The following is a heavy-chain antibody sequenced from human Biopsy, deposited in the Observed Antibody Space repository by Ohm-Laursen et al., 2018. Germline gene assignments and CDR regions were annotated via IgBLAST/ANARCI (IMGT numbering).Heavy chain of an antibody. CDR2: ITSGGSTT. J-gene: IGHJ6*02. CDR3: ARDVEGFYSYAMDV. V-gene: IGHV3-11*01. Sequence: SLRLSCAASGFTFSDYYMSWIRQAPGKGLGWVSYITSGGSTTDYADSVKGRFTISRDNAKSSLFLQMNSLRAEDTAVYYCARDVEGFYSYAMDVWGQGTTVTVSS. D-gene: IGHD5-24*01. CDR1: GFTFSDYY.